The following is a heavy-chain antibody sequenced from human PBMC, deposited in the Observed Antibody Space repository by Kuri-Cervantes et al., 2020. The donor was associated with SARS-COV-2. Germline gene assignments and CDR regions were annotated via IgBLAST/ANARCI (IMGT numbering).Heavy chain of an antibody. CDR3: ARERPRYYGGGTDP. J-gene: IGHJ5*02. V-gene: IGHV4-31*03. D-gene: IGHD1-26*01. Sequence: SETLSLTCTVSGGSISSGGYYWSWIRQHPGKGLEWIGYIYYSGSTYYNPSLKSRVTISVDTSKNQFSLKLSSVTAADTAVYYCARERPRYYGGGTDPWGQGTLVTVSS. CDR1: GGSISSGGYY. CDR2: IYYSGST.